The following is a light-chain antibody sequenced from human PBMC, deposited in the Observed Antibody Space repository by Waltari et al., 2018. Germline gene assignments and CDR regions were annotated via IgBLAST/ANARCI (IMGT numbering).Light chain of an antibody. V-gene: IGKV1-5*03. CDR3: QHYSGSLRA. Sequence: DVQMTQSPSTLSASVGDSVTITCRASQSVNVWLAWYQQKQGKAPKLLIYKTSNLEKGVPSRFSGDGYGTEFTLTISSLQPDDFATYYCQHYSGSLRAFGQGTRVEVK. J-gene: IGKJ1*01. CDR1: QSVNVW. CDR2: KTS.